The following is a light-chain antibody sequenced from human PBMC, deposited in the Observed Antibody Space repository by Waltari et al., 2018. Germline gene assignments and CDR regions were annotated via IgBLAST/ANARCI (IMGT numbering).Light chain of an antibody. CDR1: SRTIGGYNN. CDR3: CSYAGRYTSV. V-gene: IGLV2-11*01. CDR2: DVA. J-gene: IGLJ2*01. Sequence: QSALTQPRSVSVSPGQSVTLSCPGTSRTIGGYNNASRYQKPPGKAPKLVLFDVAKRPPGVPDRFSGSKAGNTASLTISGLQTDDDADYYCCSYAGRYTSVFGRGTRVTVL.